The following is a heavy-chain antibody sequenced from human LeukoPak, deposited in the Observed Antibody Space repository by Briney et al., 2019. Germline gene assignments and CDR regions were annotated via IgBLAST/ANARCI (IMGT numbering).Heavy chain of an antibody. Sequence: GGSLRLSCAASGFTFSSYGMHWVRQAPGKGLEWVAVISYDGSNKYYADSVKGRFTISRDNSKNTPYLQMNSLRAEDTAVCYCAKDLYNYYGSGSPDYWGQGTLVTVSS. CDR2: ISYDGSNK. CDR1: GFTFSSYG. CDR3: AKDLYNYYGSGSPDY. D-gene: IGHD3-10*01. J-gene: IGHJ4*02. V-gene: IGHV3-30*18.